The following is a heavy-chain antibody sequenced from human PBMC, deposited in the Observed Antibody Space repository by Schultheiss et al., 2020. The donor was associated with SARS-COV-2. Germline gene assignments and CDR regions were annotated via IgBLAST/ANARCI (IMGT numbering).Heavy chain of an antibody. Sequence: GGSLRLSCAASGFTFSSYWMHWVRQAPGKGLEWVSAISGSGGSTYYADSVKGRFTISRDNSKNTVYLQMSSLRAEDTAVYYCAKDQNMVATSPIDFWGQGTLVTVSS. CDR3: AKDQNMVATSPIDF. CDR1: GFTFSSYW. J-gene: IGHJ4*01. V-gene: IGHV3-23*01. D-gene: IGHD5-12*01. CDR2: ISGSGGST.